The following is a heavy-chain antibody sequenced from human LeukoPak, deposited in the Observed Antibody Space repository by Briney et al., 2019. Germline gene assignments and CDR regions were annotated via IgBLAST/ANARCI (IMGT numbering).Heavy chain of an antibody. D-gene: IGHD3-10*01. J-gene: IGHJ4*02. CDR2: INDSART. Sequence: PSETLSLTCAVYGGSFRGYHGSWIRQPPGKGLEWIGEINDSARTTYNPSLRSRVTISVDTSKNQFSLKLTSVTAADTAVYYCVRGGGSGGSGSYLGYWGQGSLVTVSS. CDR3: VRGGGSGGSGSYLGY. CDR1: GGSFRGYH. V-gene: IGHV4-34*01.